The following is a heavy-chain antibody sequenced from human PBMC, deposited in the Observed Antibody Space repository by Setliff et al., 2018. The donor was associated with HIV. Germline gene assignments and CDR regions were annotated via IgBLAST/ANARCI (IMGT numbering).Heavy chain of an antibody. CDR3: TTHLLYYSFFDY. J-gene: IGHJ4*02. CDR1: GFTFSTYG. V-gene: IGHV3-30*02. D-gene: IGHD3-10*01. CDR2: IRYDGSNK. Sequence: GGSLRLSCAVSGFTFSTYGMHWVRQAPGKGLEWVAFIRYDGSNKYYADSVKGRFTISRDISKNTLHLQMNSLRAEDTALYYCTTHLLYYSFFDYWGQGALVTVSS.